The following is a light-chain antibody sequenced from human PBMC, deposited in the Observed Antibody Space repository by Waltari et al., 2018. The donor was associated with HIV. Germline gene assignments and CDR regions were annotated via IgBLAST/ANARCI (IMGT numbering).Light chain of an antibody. CDR1: SSNIGSNY. CDR2: SND. CDR3: AAWDDSLNGPV. V-gene: IGLV1-44*01. Sequence: QSVLTRPPSASGTPGQRVIISCSGRSSNIGSNYVNWYQQLPGTAPKLLIYSNDQRPSGVPDRFSGSKSGTSASLAISGLQSGDEADYYCAAWDDSLNGPVFGGGTKLTVL. J-gene: IGLJ2*01.